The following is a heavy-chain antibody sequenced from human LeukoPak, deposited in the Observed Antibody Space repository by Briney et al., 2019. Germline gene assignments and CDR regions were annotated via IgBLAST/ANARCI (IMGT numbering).Heavy chain of an antibody. CDR1: GFIFDDYA. CDR2: ISGSGGST. Sequence: GGSLSLSCAASGFIFDDYAMHCVRHAPGKGLEWVSAISGSGGSTSYADSVKGRFTISRDNSKNPLYLQTNSQSATAPSVYYLAKDHMAYDSSGYYCDYWGQGTLVTVSS. J-gene: IGHJ4*02. CDR3: AKDHMAYDSSGYYCDY. V-gene: IGHV3-23*01. D-gene: IGHD3-22*01.